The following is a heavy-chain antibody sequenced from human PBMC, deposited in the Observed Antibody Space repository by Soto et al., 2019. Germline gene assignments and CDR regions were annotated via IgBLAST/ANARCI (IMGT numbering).Heavy chain of an antibody. CDR2: FDPEDGET. D-gene: IGHD3-10*01. V-gene: IGHV1-24*01. CDR1: GYALTELS. Sequence: GASVKVSCKVSGYALTELSMHWVLEAPGKGLEWMGGFDPEDGETIYAQKFQGRVTMTEDTSTDTAYVELSSLRSEDTAVYYCAKLLWFGELALGNDYWGQGTLVTVSS. CDR3: AKLLWFGELALGNDY. J-gene: IGHJ4*02.